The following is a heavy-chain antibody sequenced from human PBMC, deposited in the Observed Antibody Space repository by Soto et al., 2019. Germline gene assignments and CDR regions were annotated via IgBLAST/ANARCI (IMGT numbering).Heavy chain of an antibody. CDR1: CVSISSGGYY. CDR3: ARFRDSSGPNWFDP. D-gene: IGHD3-22*01. Sequence: LSLTGTVSCVSISSGGYYCSWIRQHPGKGLEWIGYIYYSGSTYYNPSLKSRVTISVDASKNQFSLKLSSVTAADTAVYYCARFRDSSGPNWFDPWGQGTLVTVSS. CDR2: IYYSGST. J-gene: IGHJ5*02. V-gene: IGHV4-31*03.